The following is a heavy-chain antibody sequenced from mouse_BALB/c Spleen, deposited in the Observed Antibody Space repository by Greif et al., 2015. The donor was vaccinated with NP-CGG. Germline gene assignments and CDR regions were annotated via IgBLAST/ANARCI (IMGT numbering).Heavy chain of an antibody. J-gene: IGHJ2*01. CDR3: ARGDGNYVDYFDY. D-gene: IGHD2-1*01. Sequence: EVQLQQSGAELVKPGASVKLSCTASGFNIKDTYMHWVKQRPEQGLEWIGRIDPANGKTKYDPKFQGKATITADTSSNTAYLQLSSLTSEDTAVYYCARGDGNYVDYFDYWGQGTTLTVSS. CDR1: GFNIKDTY. V-gene: IGHV14-3*02. CDR2: IDPANGKT.